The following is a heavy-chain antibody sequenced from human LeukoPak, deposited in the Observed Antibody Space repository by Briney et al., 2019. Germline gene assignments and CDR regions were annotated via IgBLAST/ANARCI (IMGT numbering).Heavy chain of an antibody. V-gene: IGHV4-34*01. Sequence: SETLSLNCAVYGGSFSGYYWSWIRHPPGKGLEWIGEINHSGSTNYNPSLKSRVTISVDTSKNQFSLKLSSVTAADTAVYYCARGVSRFDPWGQGTLVTVSS. CDR2: INHSGST. CDR1: GGSFSGYY. D-gene: IGHD5/OR15-5a*01. CDR3: ARGVSRFDP. J-gene: IGHJ5*02.